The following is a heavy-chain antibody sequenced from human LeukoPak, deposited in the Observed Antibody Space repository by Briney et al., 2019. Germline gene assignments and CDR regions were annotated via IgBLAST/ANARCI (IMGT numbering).Heavy chain of an antibody. CDR3: AGGMYSSSWYWFDP. CDR2: IYYGGST. Sequence: SETLSLTCTVSGGSISSSSYYWGWIRQPPGKGLEWIGSIYYGGSTYYNPPLKSRVTISVDTSKNQFSLKLSSVTAADTAVYYCAGGMYSSSWYWFDPWGQGTLVTVSS. CDR1: GGSISSSSYY. V-gene: IGHV4-39*01. J-gene: IGHJ5*02. D-gene: IGHD6-13*01.